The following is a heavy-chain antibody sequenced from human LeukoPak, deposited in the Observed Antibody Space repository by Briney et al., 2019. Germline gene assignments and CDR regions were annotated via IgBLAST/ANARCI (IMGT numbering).Heavy chain of an antibody. CDR1: GGSISSGDYF. CDR3: ARDGVEQQLAHFDY. J-gene: IGHJ4*02. Sequence: SQTLSLTCTVSGGSISSGDYFWSWIRQPPGKGVEWIGYIFYSGSTHYNPSLKSRVSISVDTSKNQFSLKLSSVTAADTAVYYCARDGVEQQLAHFDYWGQGTLVTVSS. D-gene: IGHD6-13*01. CDR2: IFYSGST. V-gene: IGHV4-30-4*01.